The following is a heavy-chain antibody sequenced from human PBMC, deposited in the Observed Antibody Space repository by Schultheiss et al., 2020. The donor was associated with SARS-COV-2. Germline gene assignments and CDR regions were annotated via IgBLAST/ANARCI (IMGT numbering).Heavy chain of an antibody. V-gene: IGHV1-8*01. Sequence: ASVKVSCKASGYTFTSYDINWVRQATGQGLEWMGWMNPNSGNTGYAQKLQGRVTMTTDTSTSTAYMELRSLRSDDTAVYYCARDASPPLIVVVPAASYYMDVWGKGTTVTVSS. CDR3: ARDASPPLIVVVPAASYYMDV. D-gene: IGHD2-2*01. CDR2: MNPNSGNT. CDR1: GYTFTSYD. J-gene: IGHJ6*03.